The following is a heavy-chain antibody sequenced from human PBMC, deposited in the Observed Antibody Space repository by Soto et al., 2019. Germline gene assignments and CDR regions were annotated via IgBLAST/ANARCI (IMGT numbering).Heavy chain of an antibody. CDR3: ARGQRRGGSSGWSL. V-gene: IGHV4-34*01. D-gene: IGHD6-19*01. CDR2: ISHRGGA. Sequence: PWETLSLTCAVHGESFSGYGGPWSGYYWGWIRQTPGKGLEWIGEISHRGGANYKPSLKSLVTISVDTSKNQFSLNLNSVTAADTAVYYCARGQRRGGSSGWSLWGQGTLVTVSS. CDR1: GESFSGYGGPWSGYY. J-gene: IGHJ4*02.